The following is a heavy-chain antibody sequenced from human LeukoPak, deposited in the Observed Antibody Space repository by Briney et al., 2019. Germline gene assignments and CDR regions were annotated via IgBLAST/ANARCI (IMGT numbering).Heavy chain of an antibody. V-gene: IGHV4-59*08. J-gene: IGHJ4*02. CDR1: GGSISSYY. Sequence: PSETLSLTCTVSGGSISSYYWSWIRQPPGKGLEWIGYIYYSGSTNYNPSLKSRVTISVDTSKNQFSLKLSSVTAADTAVYYCARLGYPYYYFDYWGQGTLVTVSS. CDR3: ARLGYPYYYFDY. D-gene: IGHD5-12*01. CDR2: IYYSGST.